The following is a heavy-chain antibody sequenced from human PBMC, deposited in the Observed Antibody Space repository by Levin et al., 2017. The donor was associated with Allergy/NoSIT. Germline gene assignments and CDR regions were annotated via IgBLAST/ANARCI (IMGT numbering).Heavy chain of an antibody. J-gene: IGHJ6*02. CDR1: GFTFSSYS. D-gene: IGHD2-15*01. CDR3: ARGPVVVVAAVGYYYGMDV. V-gene: IGHV3-48*02. Sequence: AGGSLRLSCAASGFTFSSYSMNWVRQAPGKGLEWVSYISSSSSTIYYADSVKGRFTISRDNAKNSLYLQMNSLRDEDTAVYYCARGPVVVVAAVGYYYGMDVWGQGTTVTVSS. CDR2: ISSSSSTI.